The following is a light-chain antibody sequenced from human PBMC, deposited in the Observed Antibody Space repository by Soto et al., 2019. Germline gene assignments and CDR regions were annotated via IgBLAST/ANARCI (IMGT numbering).Light chain of an antibody. Sequence: EIVMTQSPATLSVSPGERATLSCRASQNVSSNLAWYQQKPGQAPRLLIYGASTRATGIPARFSGSGSGTEFTLTISSLQSEDFAVYYCQQYNNWLTFGRGTKVEIK. J-gene: IGKJ4*01. CDR2: GAS. CDR3: QQYNNWLT. V-gene: IGKV3-15*01. CDR1: QNVSSN.